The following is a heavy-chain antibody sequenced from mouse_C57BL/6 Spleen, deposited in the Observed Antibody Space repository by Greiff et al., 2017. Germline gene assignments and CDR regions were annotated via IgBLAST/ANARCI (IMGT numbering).Heavy chain of an antibody. CDR1: GYTFTSYW. CDR2: IHPNSGST. J-gene: IGHJ1*03. Sequence: VKLQQPGAELVKPGASVKLSCKASGYTFTSYWMHWVKQRPGQGLEWIGMIHPNSGSTNYNEKFKSKATLTVDKSSSTAYMQLSSLTSEDSAVYYCAREGANWDGGWYFDVWGTGTTVTVSS. V-gene: IGHV1-64*01. D-gene: IGHD4-1*01. CDR3: AREGANWDGGWYFDV.